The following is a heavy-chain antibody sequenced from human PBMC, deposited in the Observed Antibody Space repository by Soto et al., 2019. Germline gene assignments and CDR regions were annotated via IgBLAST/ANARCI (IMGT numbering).Heavy chain of an antibody. CDR3: AREYTPVGGVDYYDSSGYFTDWYFDL. Sequence: QVQLVESGGGVVQPGRSLRLSCAASGFTFSSYAMHWVRQAPGKGLEWVAVISYDGSNKYYADSVKGRFTISRDNSKNTLYLQMNSLRAEDTAVYYCAREYTPVGGVDYYDSSGYFTDWYFDLWGRGTLVTVSS. CDR1: GFTFSSYA. CDR2: ISYDGSNK. V-gene: IGHV3-30-3*01. D-gene: IGHD3-22*01. J-gene: IGHJ2*01.